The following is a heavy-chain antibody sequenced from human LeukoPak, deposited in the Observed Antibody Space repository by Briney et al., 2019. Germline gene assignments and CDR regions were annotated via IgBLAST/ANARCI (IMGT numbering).Heavy chain of an antibody. Sequence: NPSETLSLTCTVSGGSISSSSYYWGWIRQPPGKGLEWIVSIYYSGSTNYNPSLKSRVTISVDTSKNQFSLKLSSVTAADTAVYYCARSPITMVRGGDWFDPWGQGTLVTVSS. CDR2: IYYSGST. CDR1: GGSISSSSYY. V-gene: IGHV4-39*07. D-gene: IGHD3-10*01. CDR3: ARSPITMVRGGDWFDP. J-gene: IGHJ5*02.